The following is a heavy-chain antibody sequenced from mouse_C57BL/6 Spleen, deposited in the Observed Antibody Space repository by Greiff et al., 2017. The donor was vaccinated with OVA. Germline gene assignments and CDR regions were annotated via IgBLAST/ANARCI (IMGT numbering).Heavy chain of an antibody. J-gene: IGHJ1*03. CDR3: TAGYSNFYWYFDV. CDR1: GYTFTDYE. D-gene: IGHD2-5*01. V-gene: IGHV1-15*01. CDR2: IDPETGGT. Sequence: VQLQQSGAELVRPGASVTLSCKASGYTFTDYEMHWVKPTPVHGLEWIGAIDPETGGTAYNQKFKGKAILTADKSSSTAYMELRSLTSEDSAVYYCTAGYSNFYWYFDVWGTGTTVTVSS.